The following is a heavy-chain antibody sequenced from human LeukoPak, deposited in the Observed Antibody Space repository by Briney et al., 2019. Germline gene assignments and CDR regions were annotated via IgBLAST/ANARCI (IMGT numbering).Heavy chain of an antibody. CDR1: GFTFSSYS. J-gene: IGHJ4*02. D-gene: IGHD6-19*01. CDR3: ARRIAVAGTASFWYYFDY. V-gene: IGHV3-21*01. Sequence: GGSLRLSCAASGFTFSSYSMNWVRQAPGKGLEWVSFISTSSSYIYYADSVKGRFTISRDNSKNTLYLQMNSLRAEDTAVYYCARRIAVAGTASFWYYFDYWGQGTLVTVSS. CDR2: ISTSSSYI.